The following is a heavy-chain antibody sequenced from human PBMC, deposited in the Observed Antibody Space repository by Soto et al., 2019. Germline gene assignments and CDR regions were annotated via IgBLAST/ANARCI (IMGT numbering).Heavy chain of an antibody. J-gene: IGHJ4*02. V-gene: IGHV3-53*01. CDR1: GFSVGCNH. CDR2: IHTSGDT. D-gene: IGHD1-26*01. Sequence: PGGSLRLSCAASGFSVGCNHLTWVRQAPGKGLEWVAVIHTSGDTYYADSVQGRFTISRDNSKNTVYLQMNSLRVGDTAMYFCARGVSDDSWGQGTLVTVSS. CDR3: ARGVSDDS.